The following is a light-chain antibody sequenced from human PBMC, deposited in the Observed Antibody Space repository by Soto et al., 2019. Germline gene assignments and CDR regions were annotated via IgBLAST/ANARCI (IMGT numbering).Light chain of an antibody. CDR1: QRISSS. CDR3: QQSYRTPLT. V-gene: IGKV1-39*01. J-gene: IGKJ4*01. Sequence: DVQMTQSPSSLSASVGDRVTITCRASQRISSSLNWYQQKPGKAPKLLIYAAASLQSGVPSRFSGIGSGTEFPLTISSLQPEDFATYYCQQSYRTPLTLGGGTKVEIK. CDR2: AAA.